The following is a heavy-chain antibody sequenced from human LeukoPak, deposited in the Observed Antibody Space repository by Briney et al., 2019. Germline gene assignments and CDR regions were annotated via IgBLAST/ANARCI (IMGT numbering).Heavy chain of an antibody. CDR1: GFTFSNYA. J-gene: IGHJ4*02. Sequence: GGSLRLSFAVSGFTFSNYAMSWVRQAPGKGLEWVSAISGSGGSTYYADSVKGRFTISRDNSKNTLYLQMNSLRVEDTAVYYCAKGGYCSSTSCLAIYWGQGTLVTVSS. CDR3: AKGGYCSSTSCLAIY. CDR2: ISGSGGST. D-gene: IGHD2-2*01. V-gene: IGHV3-23*01.